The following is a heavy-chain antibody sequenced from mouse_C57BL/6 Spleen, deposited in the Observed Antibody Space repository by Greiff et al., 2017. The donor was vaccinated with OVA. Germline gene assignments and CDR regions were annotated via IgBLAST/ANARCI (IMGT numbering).Heavy chain of an antibody. CDR2: IDPSDSDT. J-gene: IGHJ2*01. V-gene: IGHV1-52*01. CDR3: ARGGNYLDN. CDR1: GYTFTSYW. D-gene: IGHD1-1*02. Sequence: QVQLQQPGAELVRPGSSVKLSCKASGYTFTSYWMHWVKQRPIQGLEWIGNIDPSDSDTHYNQKFKDKATLTVDKSSSTAYMQLSSLTSEDSAVDYSARGGNYLDNWGKGTTLTVSS.